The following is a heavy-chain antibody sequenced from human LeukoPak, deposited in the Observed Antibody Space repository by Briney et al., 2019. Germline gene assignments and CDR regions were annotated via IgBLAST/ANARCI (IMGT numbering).Heavy chain of an antibody. CDR2: IFGSGGSA. D-gene: IGHD6-25*01. V-gene: IGHV3-23*01. CDR1: GFTSNNYA. Sequence: PTGGSLRLSCTASGFTSNNYAMYWVRQAPRKGLEWVAGIFGSGGSAHYADSVKGRFTIPRDNSKNTVYLQMDSLRGEDTALYYCTKTTSGYSSGQYPGWPADHWGQGALVTVSS. J-gene: IGHJ4*02. CDR3: TKTTSGYSSGQYPGWPADH.